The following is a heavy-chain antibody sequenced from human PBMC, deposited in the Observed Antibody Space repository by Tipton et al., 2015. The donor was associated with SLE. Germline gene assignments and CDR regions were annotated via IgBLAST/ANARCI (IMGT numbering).Heavy chain of an antibody. Sequence: TLSLTCAVYGGSFSSYYWSWIRQPAGKGLEWIGYIYTSGSTNYNPSLKSRVTISVDTSKNQFSLKLSSVTAADTAVYYCARVSRFLEWLPLDYWGQGTLVTVSS. CDR1: GGSFSSYY. V-gene: IGHV4-4*09. CDR2: IYTSGST. CDR3: ARVSRFLEWLPLDY. J-gene: IGHJ4*02. D-gene: IGHD3-3*01.